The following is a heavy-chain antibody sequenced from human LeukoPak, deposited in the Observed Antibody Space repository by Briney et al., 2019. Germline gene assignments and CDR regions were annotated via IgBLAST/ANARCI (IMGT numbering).Heavy chain of an antibody. D-gene: IGHD6-13*01. V-gene: IGHV1-69*13. CDR2: IIPIFGTA. J-gene: IGHJ6*03. Sequence: GASVKVSCKASGYTFTSYGISWVRQAPGQGLEWMGGIIPIFGTANYAQKFQGRVTITADESTSTAYMELSSLRSEDTAVYYCASLAARGPLTPYYYYYYMDVWGKGTTVTVSS. CDR1: GYTFTSYG. CDR3: ASLAARGPLTPYYYYYYMDV.